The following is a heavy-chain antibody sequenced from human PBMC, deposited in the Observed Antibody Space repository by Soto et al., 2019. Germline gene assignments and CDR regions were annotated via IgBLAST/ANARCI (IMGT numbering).Heavy chain of an antibody. Sequence: EVQLVESGGGLVQPGRSLRLSCAASGFTFDDYAMHWVRQAPGKGLEWVSGISWNSGSIGYADSVKGRFTISRDNAKNSLYLQMNSLRAEDTALYYCAKGGYSYPLDTFDYWGQGTLVTVSS. CDR3: AKGGYSYPLDTFDY. V-gene: IGHV3-9*01. CDR2: ISWNSGSI. CDR1: GFTFDDYA. D-gene: IGHD5-18*01. J-gene: IGHJ4*02.